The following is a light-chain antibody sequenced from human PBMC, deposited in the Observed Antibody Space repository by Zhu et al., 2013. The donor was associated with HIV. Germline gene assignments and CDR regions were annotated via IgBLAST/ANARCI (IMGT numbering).Light chain of an antibody. CDR3: QQSSDTPLT. J-gene: IGKJ4*01. CDR1: QRISNY. Sequence: EIQMTQSPSSLSASVGDRVTITCRASQRISNYLNWYQQKPGKAPRLLIYAASSVQSGVPSRFSGSGSGTDFTLTISSLQPEDFATYYCQQSSDTPLTFGEGPRYEIK. CDR2: AAS. V-gene: IGKV1-39*01.